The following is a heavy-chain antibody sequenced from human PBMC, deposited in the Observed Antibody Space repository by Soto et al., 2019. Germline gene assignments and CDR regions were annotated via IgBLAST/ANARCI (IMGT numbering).Heavy chain of an antibody. CDR1: GGTFSNYA. J-gene: IGHJ6*02. D-gene: IGHD6-19*01. V-gene: IGHV1-69*12. CDR2: IVPIFGTT. CDR3: ARVEAVAGLYNYHGLDV. Sequence: QVQLVQSGAEVKKPGSSVKVSCKVSGGTFSNYAIDWVRLAPGHGLEWMGGIVPIFGTTYYTQKFQGRATIIADGSTTTAYLEMSSLRSEATAIYYCARVEAVAGLYNYHGLDVWGQGTAVTVSS.